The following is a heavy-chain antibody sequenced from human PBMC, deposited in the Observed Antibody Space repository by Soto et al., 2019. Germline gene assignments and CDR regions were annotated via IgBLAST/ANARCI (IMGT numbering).Heavy chain of an antibody. D-gene: IGHD2-15*01. CDR1: GYTFTGYY. CDR2: INPNSGGT. J-gene: IGHJ5*02. CDR3: ARPCSGGSCYHDP. V-gene: IGHV1-2*02. Sequence: ASVKVSCKASGYTFTGYYMHWVRQAPGQGLEWMGWINPNSGGTNYAQKFQGRVTMTRDTSISTAYMELSRLRSDDAAVYYCARPCSGGSCYHDPWGQGTLVTVSS.